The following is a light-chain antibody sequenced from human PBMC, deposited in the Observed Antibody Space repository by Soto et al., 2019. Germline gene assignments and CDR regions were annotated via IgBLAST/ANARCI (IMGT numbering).Light chain of an antibody. CDR2: DVS. J-gene: IGKJ1*01. CDR1: QTVTNSY. CDR3: HHYGVSPT. Sequence: EIVLTQSPGTLSLSPGERATLSCRSSQTVTNSYLAWYQQQPGQAPSLLIYDVSSRATGIADRFSGSGSGTDFTLAISRLESEDFAVYYCHHYGVSPTFGQGTKVEIK. V-gene: IGKV3-20*01.